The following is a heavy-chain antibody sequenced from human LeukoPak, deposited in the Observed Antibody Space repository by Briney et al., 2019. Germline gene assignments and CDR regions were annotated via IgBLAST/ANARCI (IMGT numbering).Heavy chain of an antibody. J-gene: IGHJ4*02. CDR1: GGSFSGFH. CDR3: ARGRDDYNFAY. Sequence: PSETLSLTCAVSGGSFSGFHWTWIRQPPGEGLEWIGEINHSGSTNYNPSLRSRVTISVDTSKNQFSLKLFSVTAADTAVYYCARGRDDYNFAYWGQGTLVTVSS. D-gene: IGHD5-24*01. V-gene: IGHV4-34*01. CDR2: INHSGST.